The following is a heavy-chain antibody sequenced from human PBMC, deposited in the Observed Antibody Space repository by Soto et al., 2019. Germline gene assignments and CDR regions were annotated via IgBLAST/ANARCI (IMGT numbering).Heavy chain of an antibody. CDR3: ARAGYYYYMDV. V-gene: IGHV4-31*03. J-gene: IGHJ6*03. CDR1: GGSISSGGYY. Sequence: SETLSLTCTVSGGSISSGGYYWSWIRQHPGKGLEWIGYIYYSGSTYYKPSLKSRVNISVDTSKNQFSLKLSSVTAADTAVYYCARAGYYYYMDVWGKGTTVTAP. CDR2: IYYSGST.